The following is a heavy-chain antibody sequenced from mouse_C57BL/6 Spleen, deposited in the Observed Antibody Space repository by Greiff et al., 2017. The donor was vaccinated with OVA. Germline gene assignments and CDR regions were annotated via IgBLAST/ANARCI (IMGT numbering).Heavy chain of an antibody. V-gene: IGHV2-2*01. CDR1: GFSLTSYG. Sequence: QVQLQQSGPGLVQPSQSLSITCTVSGFSLTSYGVHWVRQSPGKGLAWLGVIWSGGSTDYNAAFISRLGISKDNSKSQVFFKMNSLQADDTAIYYCARRALTGTAAWFAYWGQGTLVTVSA. CDR2: IWSGGST. J-gene: IGHJ3*01. CDR3: ARRALTGTAAWFAY. D-gene: IGHD4-1*01.